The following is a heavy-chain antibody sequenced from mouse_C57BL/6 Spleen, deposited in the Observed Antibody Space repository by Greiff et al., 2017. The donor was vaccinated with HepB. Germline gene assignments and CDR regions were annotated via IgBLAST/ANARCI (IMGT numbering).Heavy chain of an antibody. J-gene: IGHJ3*01. CDR1: GFTFSDAW. CDR3: TSHYDYDDWFAY. CDR2: IRNKANNHAT. V-gene: IGHV6-6*01. Sequence: EVKLQESGGGLVQPGGSMKLSCAASGFTFSDAWMDWVRQSPEKGLEWVAEIRNKANNHATYYAESVKGRFTISRDDSKSSVYLQMNSLRAEDTGIYYCTSHYDYDDWFAYWGQGTLVTVSA. D-gene: IGHD2-4*01.